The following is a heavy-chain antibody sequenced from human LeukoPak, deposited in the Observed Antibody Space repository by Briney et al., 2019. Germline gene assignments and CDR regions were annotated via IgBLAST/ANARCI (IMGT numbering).Heavy chain of an antibody. Sequence: SETLSLTCAVYGGSFSGYYWSWIRQPPGKGLEWIGEINHSGSTNYNPSLKGRVTISVDTSKNQFSLKLSSVTAADTAVYYCARGRIAAAGSHYYYYMDVWGKGTTVTVSS. J-gene: IGHJ6*03. CDR3: ARGRIAAAGSHYYYYMDV. V-gene: IGHV4-34*01. D-gene: IGHD6-13*01. CDR1: GGSFSGYY. CDR2: INHSGST.